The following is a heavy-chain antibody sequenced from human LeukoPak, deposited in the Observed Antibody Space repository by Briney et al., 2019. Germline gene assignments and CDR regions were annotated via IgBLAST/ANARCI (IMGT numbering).Heavy chain of an antibody. J-gene: IGHJ4*02. D-gene: IGHD1-26*01. V-gene: IGHV3-48*02. Sequence: PGGSLRLSCAASGFTFTGYSMNWFRQAPGKGLEWVSYISITSDKIYYADSVKGRFTISRDNARNSLYLQMNSLRDEDTAVYSCARGDSGSYYFDYWGQGTLVTVSS. CDR1: GFTFTGYS. CDR2: ISITSDKI. CDR3: ARGDSGSYYFDY.